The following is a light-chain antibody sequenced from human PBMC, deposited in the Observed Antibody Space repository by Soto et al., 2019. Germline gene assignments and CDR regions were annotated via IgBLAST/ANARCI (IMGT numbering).Light chain of an antibody. V-gene: IGLV2-14*01. CDR1: SSDVGGYNY. CDR2: DVS. CDR3: SSYTSSSTLVV. J-gene: IGLJ2*01. Sequence: QSALTQPASVSGSPGQSITISCTGTSSDVGGYNYVSWYQQHPGKAPKLMIYDVSNRPSGVSNRFSGSKSGNTASLTISGLPAEDEADYYCSSYTSSSTLVVLGGGTKVTVL.